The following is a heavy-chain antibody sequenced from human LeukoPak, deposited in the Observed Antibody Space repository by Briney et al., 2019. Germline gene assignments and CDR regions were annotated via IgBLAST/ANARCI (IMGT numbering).Heavy chain of an antibody. CDR1: GGTFSSYT. CDR2: IIPILGIA. Sequence: GSSVKVSCKASGGTFSSYTISWVLQAPRQGLEWMGRIIPILGIANYAQKFQGRVTITADKSTSTAYMELSSLRSEDTAVYYCARDDPITIFGVVTRYNWFDPWGQGTLVTVSS. D-gene: IGHD3-3*01. J-gene: IGHJ5*02. V-gene: IGHV1-69*04. CDR3: ARDDPITIFGVVTRYNWFDP.